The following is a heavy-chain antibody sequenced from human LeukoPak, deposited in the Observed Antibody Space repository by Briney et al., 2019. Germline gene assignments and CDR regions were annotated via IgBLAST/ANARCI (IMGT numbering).Heavy chain of an antibody. V-gene: IGHV4-34*01. CDR3: ARARRGIAARPSFFDY. J-gene: IGHJ4*02. Sequence: KPSETLSLTCAVYGGSFSGYYWSWIRQPPGKGLEWIGEINHSGSTNYNPSLKSRVTISVDTSKNQFSLKLSSVTAADTAVYYCARARRGIAARPSFFDYWGQGTLVTVSS. CDR2: INHSGST. D-gene: IGHD6-6*01. CDR1: GGSFSGYY.